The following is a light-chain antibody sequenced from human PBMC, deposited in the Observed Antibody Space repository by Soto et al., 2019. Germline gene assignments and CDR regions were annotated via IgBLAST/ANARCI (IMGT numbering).Light chain of an antibody. Sequence: EIVLTQSPGTLSLSPGERATLSCRASQSVSSSYLAWYQQKHGQAPRLLIYGASSRATGIPDRFSGSGSGPDFTLTISSLEPEDFAVYYCQQYDISPYTFGQGTKLEIK. V-gene: IGKV3-20*01. CDR2: GAS. CDR3: QQYDISPYT. CDR1: QSVSSSY. J-gene: IGKJ2*01.